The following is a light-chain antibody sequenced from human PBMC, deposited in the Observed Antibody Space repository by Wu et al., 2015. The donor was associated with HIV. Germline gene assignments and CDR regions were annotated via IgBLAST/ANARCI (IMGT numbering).Light chain of an antibody. CDR1: QNVVNY. V-gene: IGKV1-39*01. CDR3: QQSYSLPQT. Sequence: GDTVTITCRTSQNVVNYVNWYQQKLGNAPKLLIHASSTLQRGVPSRFGGSGSGTQFVLTISSLQVEDFAIYYCQQSYSLPQTFGQGTKVEVK. CDR2: ASS. J-gene: IGKJ1*01.